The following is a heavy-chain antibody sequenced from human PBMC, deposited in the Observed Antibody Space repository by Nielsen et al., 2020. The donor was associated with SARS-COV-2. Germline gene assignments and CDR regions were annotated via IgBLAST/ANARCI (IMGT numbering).Heavy chain of an antibody. D-gene: IGHD2-15*01. CDR2: ISGSGGST. CDR3: AKDVLLGYCSGGSCSRGWFDP. J-gene: IGHJ5*02. Sequence: GGPLRLSCAASGFTFSSYSMNWVRQAPGKGLEWVSAISGSGGSTYYADSVKGRFTISRDNSKNTLYLQMNSLRAEDTAVYYCAKDVLLGYCSGGSCSRGWFDPWGQGTLVTVSS. CDR1: GFTFSSYS. V-gene: IGHV3-23*01.